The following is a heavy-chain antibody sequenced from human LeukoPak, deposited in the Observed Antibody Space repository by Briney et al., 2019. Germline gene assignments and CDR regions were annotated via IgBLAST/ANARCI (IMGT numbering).Heavy chain of an antibody. CDR3: AKDVGSSNWYYFDY. Sequence: GGSLRLSCAASGFTFDDYAMHWVRQAPGKGLEWVSGITWSSGTIGYADSVKGRFTISRDNAKNSLYLQMNSLRAEDTALYYCAKDVGSSNWYYFDYWGQGTLVTVSS. CDR1: GFTFDDYA. V-gene: IGHV3-9*01. J-gene: IGHJ4*02. D-gene: IGHD6-13*01. CDR2: ITWSSGTI.